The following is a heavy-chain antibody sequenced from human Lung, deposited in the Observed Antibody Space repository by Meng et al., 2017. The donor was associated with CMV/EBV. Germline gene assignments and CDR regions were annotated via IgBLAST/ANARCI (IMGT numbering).Heavy chain of an antibody. D-gene: IGHD1-26*01. J-gene: IGHJ4*02. CDR1: GYTFTNYV. CDR3: ARVEVGITSGDY. V-gene: IGHV1-18*01. CDR2: ISAYNGNT. Sequence: AQLGQFGGEVKKPGASLKVSCKASGYTFTNYVITWVRQAPGQGLEWMGWISAYNGNTNYAQTLQGRVTMTTDTSTSTAYMELRSLRSDDTAVYYCARVEVGITSGDYWGQGTLVTVSS.